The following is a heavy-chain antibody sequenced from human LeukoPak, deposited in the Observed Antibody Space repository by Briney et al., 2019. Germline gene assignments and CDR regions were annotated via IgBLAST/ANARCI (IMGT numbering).Heavy chain of an antibody. CDR3: ARDSTHCSGGSCHLFDY. CDR2: IIPILGIA. V-gene: IGHV1-69*04. J-gene: IGHJ4*02. D-gene: IGHD2-15*01. CDR1: GGTFISYA. Sequence: SVKVSCKASGGTFISYAISWVRQAPGQGLEWMGRIIPILGIANYAQKFQGRVTITADKSTSTAYMEQSSLRSEDTAVYYCARDSTHCSGGSCHLFDYWGQGTLVTVSS.